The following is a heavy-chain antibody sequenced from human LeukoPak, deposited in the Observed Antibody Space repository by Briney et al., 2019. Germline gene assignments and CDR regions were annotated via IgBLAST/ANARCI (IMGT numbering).Heavy chain of an antibody. V-gene: IGHV1-18*01. CDR2: ISGYNGNT. J-gene: IGHJ4*02. D-gene: IGHD3-22*01. Sequence: ASVKVSCKASGYTFTNYGITWVRQAPGQGLEWMGWISGYNGNTNYAQNFQDRVTMTTDTYTSTAYMELRSLRSDDTAVYYCARGGYLYYFDYWGQGTLVTVSS. CDR1: GYTFTNYG. CDR3: ARGGYLYYFDY.